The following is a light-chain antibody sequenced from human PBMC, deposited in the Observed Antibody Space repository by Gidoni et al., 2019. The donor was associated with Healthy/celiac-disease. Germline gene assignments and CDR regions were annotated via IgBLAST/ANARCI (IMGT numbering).Light chain of an antibody. CDR3: AAWDDSLNGRV. CDR2: SNN. CDR1: SSNIGSNT. Sequence: QSVLTQPPSASGTPGPRVTISCSGSSSNIGSNTVNWYQQLPGTAPKLLIYSNNQRPSGVPDRFAGSKSGTSASLAISGLQSEDEADYDCAAWDDSLNGRVFGGGTKLTVL. V-gene: IGLV1-44*01. J-gene: IGLJ3*02.